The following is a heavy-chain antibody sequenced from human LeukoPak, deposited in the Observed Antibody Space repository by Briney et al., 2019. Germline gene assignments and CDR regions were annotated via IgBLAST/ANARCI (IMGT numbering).Heavy chain of an antibody. Sequence: ASVKVSCKASGYSFTGHYLHWVRQAPGQGLEWMGWINPNSGGTNYAQKFRGRLTMTRDMSTSTVYMELSSLRSEDTAVYYCARGSRPVYNLLTGKRYFDYWGQGTLLTVSS. J-gene: IGHJ4*02. CDR3: ARGSRPVYNLLTGKRYFDY. CDR2: INPNSGGT. D-gene: IGHD3-9*01. V-gene: IGHV1-2*02. CDR1: GYSFTGHY.